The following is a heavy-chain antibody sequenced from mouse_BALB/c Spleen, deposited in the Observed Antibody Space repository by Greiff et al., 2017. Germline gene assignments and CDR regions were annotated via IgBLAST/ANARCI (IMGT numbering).Heavy chain of an antibody. CDR3: ARDGYDGAMDY. CDR1: GFTFSSYG. V-gene: IGHV5-6*02. J-gene: IGHJ4*01. Sequence: DVMLVESGGDLVKPGGSLKLSCAASGFTFSSYGMSWVRQTPDKRLEWVATISSGGSYTYYPDSVKGRFTISRDNAKNTLYLQMSSLKSEDTAMYYCARDGYDGAMDYWGQGTSVTVSS. CDR2: ISSGGSYT. D-gene: IGHD2-2*01.